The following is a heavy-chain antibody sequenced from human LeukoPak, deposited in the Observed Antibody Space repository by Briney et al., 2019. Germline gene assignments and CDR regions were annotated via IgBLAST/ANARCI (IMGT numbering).Heavy chain of an antibody. CDR2: INAGNGNT. D-gene: IGHD2-2*02. Sequence: GASVKVSCKASGYTFTKYVMHWVRQAPGQRLEWMGWINAGNGNTKYSQKFQGRVTMTTDTSTSTAYMELRSLRSDDTAVYYCARDPPVYCSSTSCYNLSWPYYMDVWGKGTTVTVSS. CDR3: ARDPPVYCSSTSCYNLSWPYYMDV. CDR1: GYTFTKYV. V-gene: IGHV1-3*01. J-gene: IGHJ6*03.